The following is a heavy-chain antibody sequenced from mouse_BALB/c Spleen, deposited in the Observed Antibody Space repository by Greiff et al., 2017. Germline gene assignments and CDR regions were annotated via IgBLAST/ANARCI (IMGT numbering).Heavy chain of an antibody. Sequence: EVQVVESGGGLVQPGGSLRLSCATSGFTFTDYYMSWVRQPPGKALEWLGFIRNKANGYTTEYSASVKGRFTISRDNSQSILYLQMNTLRAEDSATYYCARDLYYDYGWAMDYWGQGTSVTVSS. J-gene: IGHJ4*01. CDR2: IRNKANGYTT. V-gene: IGHV7-3*02. CDR1: GFTFTDYY. CDR3: ARDLYYDYGWAMDY. D-gene: IGHD2-4*01.